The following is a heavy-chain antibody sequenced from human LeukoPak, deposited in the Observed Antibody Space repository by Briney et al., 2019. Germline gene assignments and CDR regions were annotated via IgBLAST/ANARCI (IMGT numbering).Heavy chain of an antibody. V-gene: IGHV3-33*01. J-gene: IGHJ6*02. CDR3: AREDIVVVVAATGKYYYYYYGMDV. CDR2: IWYDGSNK. D-gene: IGHD2-15*01. Sequence: GGSLRLSCPASGFTFSSYGMHWVRQAPGKGLEWVAVIWYDGSNKYYADSVKGRFTISRDNSKNTLYLQMNSLRAEDTAVYYCAREDIVVVVAATGKYYYYYYGMDVWGQGTTVTVSS. CDR1: GFTFSSYG.